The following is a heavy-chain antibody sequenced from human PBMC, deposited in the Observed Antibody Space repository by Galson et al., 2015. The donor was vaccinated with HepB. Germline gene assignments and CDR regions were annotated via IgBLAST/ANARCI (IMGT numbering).Heavy chain of an antibody. V-gene: IGHV7-4-1*02. J-gene: IGHJ6*03. CDR2: INTNTGNP. Sequence: SVKVSCKASGYTFTSYAMNWVRQAPGQGLEWMGWINTNTGNPTYAQGFTGRFVFSLDTSVSTAYLQISSLKAEDTAVYYCARRTVYGWLRLTAVGEGYMDVWGKGTTVTVSS. D-gene: IGHD5-12*01. CDR1: GYTFTSYA. CDR3: ARRTVYGWLRLTAVGEGYMDV.